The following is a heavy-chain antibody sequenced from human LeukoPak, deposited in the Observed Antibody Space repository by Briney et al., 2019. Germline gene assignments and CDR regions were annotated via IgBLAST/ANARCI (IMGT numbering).Heavy chain of an antibody. V-gene: IGHV4-61*02. CDR2: IYTSGST. J-gene: IGHJ4*02. CDR3: ARGRAAARIYYFDY. D-gene: IGHD6-13*01. CDR1: GGSISSGSYY. Sequence: SQTLSLTCTVSGGSISSGSYYWSWIRQPAGKGLEWIGRIYTSGSTNYNPSLKSRVTISVDTSKNQFSLKLSSVTTADTAVYYCARGRAAARIYYFDYWGQGTLVTVSS.